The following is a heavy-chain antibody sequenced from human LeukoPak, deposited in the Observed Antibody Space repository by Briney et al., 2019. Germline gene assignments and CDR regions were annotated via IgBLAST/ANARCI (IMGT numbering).Heavy chain of an antibody. V-gene: IGHV4-59*01. D-gene: IGHD3-3*01. J-gene: IGHJ6*03. CDR3: ASISRSGYAPYYYMDV. CDR1: GGSISSYY. Sequence: SETLSLTCTVSGGSISSYYWSWIRQPPGKGLEWIGYIYYSGSTNYNPSLKSRVTISVDTSKNQFSLKLSSVTAADTAVYYCASISRSGYAPYYYMDVWGKGTTVTVSS. CDR2: IYYSGST.